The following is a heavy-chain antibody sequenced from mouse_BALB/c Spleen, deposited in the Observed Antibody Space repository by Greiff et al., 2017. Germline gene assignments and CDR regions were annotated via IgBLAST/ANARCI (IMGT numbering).Heavy chain of an antibody. CDR3: ARSSIDDRYAMDY. D-gene: IGHD2-14*01. CDR2: IYPGDGDT. V-gene: IGHV1-87*01. CDR1: GYTFTSYW. Sequence: QVQLKESGAELARPGASVKLSCKASGYTFTSYWMQWVKQRPGQGLEWIGAIYPGDGDTRYTQKFKGKATLTADKSSSTAYMQLSSLASEDSAVYYCARSSIDDRYAMDYWGQGTSVTVSS. J-gene: IGHJ4*01.